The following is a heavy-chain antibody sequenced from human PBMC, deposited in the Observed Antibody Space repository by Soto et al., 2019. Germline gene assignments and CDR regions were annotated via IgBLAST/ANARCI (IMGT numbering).Heavy chain of an antibody. CDR1: GYSFTSYW. CDR2: MCPRDSDT. J-gene: IGHJ6*02. Sequence: LGESLKISCKGSGYSFTSYWIIWVRQMPGKGLEWVGIMCPRDSDTRYSPSSQGQVTISADKSITTAYLQWSSLKASDTAIYYCARRAFCGGDCTARPQDYYGMDVWGQGTAVTVSS. D-gene: IGHD2-21*02. CDR3: ARRAFCGGDCTARPQDYYGMDV. V-gene: IGHV5-51*01.